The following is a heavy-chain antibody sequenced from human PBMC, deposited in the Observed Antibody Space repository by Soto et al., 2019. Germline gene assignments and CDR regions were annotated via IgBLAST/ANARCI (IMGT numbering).Heavy chain of an antibody. Sequence: QVEMVQSGAEVKKPGASVKVSCKASGYTFTDYFIHWVRQAPGQGLEWMGWINPNSGGTNYAQKFQGRVTMTRDTSITTVYMSLSRLRSDDTATYYCARETKIPANAIHDGRWGQGTLVTVSS. CDR3: ARETKIPANAIHDGR. V-gene: IGHV1-2*02. CDR2: INPNSGGT. D-gene: IGHD2-2*01. CDR1: GYTFTDYF. J-gene: IGHJ4*02.